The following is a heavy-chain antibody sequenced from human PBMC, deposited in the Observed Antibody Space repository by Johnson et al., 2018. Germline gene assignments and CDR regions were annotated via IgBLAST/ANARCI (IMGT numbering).Heavy chain of an antibody. V-gene: IGHV3-48*01. Sequence: VQLVESGGGLVQPGGSXRLSCAASGFTFSSYSMNWVRQAPGKGLEWVSYISSSSSTIYYADSVKGRFTISRDNAKNSLYLQMNSLRAEDTAVYYCARTYCSGGSCYWHAFDIWGQGTMVTVSS. D-gene: IGHD2-15*01. CDR2: ISSSSSTI. CDR1: GFTFSSYS. CDR3: ARTYCSGGSCYWHAFDI. J-gene: IGHJ3*02.